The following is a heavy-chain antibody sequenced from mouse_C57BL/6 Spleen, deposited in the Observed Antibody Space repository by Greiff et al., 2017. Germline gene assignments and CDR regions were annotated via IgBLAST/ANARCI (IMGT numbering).Heavy chain of an antibody. V-gene: IGHV1-53*01. CDR2: INPSNGGT. CDR3: ARLRLPQGDYFDY. J-gene: IGHJ2*01. Sequence: VQLQQPGTELVKPGASVKLSCKASGYTFTSYWMHWVKQRPGQGLEWIGNINPSNGGTNYNEKFKSKATLTVDKSSSTAYMQLSSLTSEDSAVYYCARLRLPQGDYFDYWGQGTTLTVSS. CDR1: GYTFTSYW. D-gene: IGHD3-2*02.